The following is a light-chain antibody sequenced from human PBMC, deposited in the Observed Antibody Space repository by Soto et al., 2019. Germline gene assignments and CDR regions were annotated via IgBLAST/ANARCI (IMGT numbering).Light chain of an antibody. Sequence: DIQMTQSPSTLSASVGDRFTITCLSSQSISSWLAWYQQKPGKAPKVMIYDASSLESGVPSRFSGSGSGSGTEFTLTISSLQPDDFATYYCQQYSSSSRTFGQGTKVDIK. CDR1: QSISSW. J-gene: IGKJ1*01. CDR2: DAS. CDR3: QQYSSSSRT. V-gene: IGKV1-5*01.